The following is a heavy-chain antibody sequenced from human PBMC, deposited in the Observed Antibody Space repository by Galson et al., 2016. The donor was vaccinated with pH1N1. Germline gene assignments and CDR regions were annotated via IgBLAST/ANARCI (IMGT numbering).Heavy chain of an antibody. Sequence: SLRLSCAASGITFKDAWMSWVRQAPGKGLEWVGRIKSKTEGATRDFAAPVRGRFAISRDDSKSTVFLQMDSLKTEDTAVYYCPAGSGRSDFDYWGQGIQVTVSS. D-gene: IGHD3-10*01. CDR2: IKSKTEGATR. CDR1: GITFKDAW. CDR3: PAGSGRSDFDY. J-gene: IGHJ4*02. V-gene: IGHV3-15*01.